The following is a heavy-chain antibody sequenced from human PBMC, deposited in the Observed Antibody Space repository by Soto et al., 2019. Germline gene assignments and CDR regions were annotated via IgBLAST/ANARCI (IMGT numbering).Heavy chain of an antibody. CDR3: AREDAARIERWFDA. Sequence: QVQLQESGPRLVKPSQTLSLSCAVSGGSIISASYSWNWIRQSPGRGLEWIGHIYSSGSTYYNPSVKSRVSISVGTSNNQFSLKLTSVTAADTAVYFCAREDAARIERWFDAWGQGILVTVSS. CDR1: GGSIISASYS. CDR2: IYSSGST. J-gene: IGHJ5*02. D-gene: IGHD6-6*01. V-gene: IGHV4-31*11.